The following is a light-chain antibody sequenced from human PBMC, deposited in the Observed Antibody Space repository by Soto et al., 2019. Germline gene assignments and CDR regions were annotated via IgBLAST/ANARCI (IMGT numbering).Light chain of an antibody. CDR1: SSDVGGYNY. CDR3: SLYTSSSTLVV. J-gene: IGLJ2*01. Sequence: QSVLTQPASVSGSPGQSITISCTGTSSDVGGYNYVSWYQQHPGKAPKLIIYDVSNRPSGVSNRFSGSKSGNTASLTISGLQAEDEADYYWSLYTSSSTLVVFGGGTKLTVL. CDR2: DVS. V-gene: IGLV2-14*01.